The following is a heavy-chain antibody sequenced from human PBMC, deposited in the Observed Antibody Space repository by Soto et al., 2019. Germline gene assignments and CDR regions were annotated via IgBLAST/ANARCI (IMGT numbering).Heavy chain of an antibody. Sequence: GKGLEWVTIISYDGSVKYYADSVKGRFTISRDNSKNTLYLQMNSLRAEDTAVYYCAKDGTGGRTYFLAFRGQGTLVTVSS. J-gene: IGHJ4*02. D-gene: IGHD7-27*01. V-gene: IGHV3-30*18. CDR2: ISYDGSVK. CDR3: AKDGTGGRTYFLAF.